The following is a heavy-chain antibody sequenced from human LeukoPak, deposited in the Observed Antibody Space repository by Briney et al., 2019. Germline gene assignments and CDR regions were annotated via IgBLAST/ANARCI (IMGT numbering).Heavy chain of an antibody. V-gene: IGHV4-61*02. CDR1: GGSISSGSYY. CDR3: ARGRDGYNFLNRGEYYYFDC. D-gene: IGHD5-24*01. CDR2: FYTSGST. Sequence: SETLSLTCTVSGGSISSGSYYWSWIRQPAGKGLEWIGRFYTSGSTNYNPSLKSRVTISVDTSKNQFSLKLNSVTAADTAVYYCARGRDGYNFLNRGEYYYFDCWGQGTLVTVSS. J-gene: IGHJ4*02.